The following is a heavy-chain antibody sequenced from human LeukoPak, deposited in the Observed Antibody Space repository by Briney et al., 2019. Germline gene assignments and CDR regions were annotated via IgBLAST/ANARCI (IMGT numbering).Heavy chain of an antibody. V-gene: IGHV4-38-2*01. D-gene: IGHD2-15*01. Sequence: PETLSLTCAVSGYSIRSGYYWGWIRRPPGKGREGIGRMYHSGTTYYNPSLRRGVTISVDTSKNKLFLSINSVAAADPPVYYCARPLGGGYADAFDIWGQGTMVTVSS. J-gene: IGHJ3*02. CDR1: GYSIRSGYY. CDR2: MYHSGTT. CDR3: ARPLGGGYADAFDI.